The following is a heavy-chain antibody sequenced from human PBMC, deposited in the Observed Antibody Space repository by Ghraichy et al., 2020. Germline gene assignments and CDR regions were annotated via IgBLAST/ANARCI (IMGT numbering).Heavy chain of an antibody. CDR1: GFSLSNARMG. CDR3: ARLYSSSWPYYYYYGMDV. Sequence: SGPTLVKPTETLTLTCTVSGFSLSNARMGVSWIRQPPGKALEWLAHIFSNDEKSYSTSLKSRLTMSKDTSKSQVVLTMTNMDPVDTATYYCARLYSSSWPYYYYYGMDVWGQGTTVTVSS. V-gene: IGHV2-26*01. CDR2: IFSNDEK. J-gene: IGHJ6*02. D-gene: IGHD6-13*01.